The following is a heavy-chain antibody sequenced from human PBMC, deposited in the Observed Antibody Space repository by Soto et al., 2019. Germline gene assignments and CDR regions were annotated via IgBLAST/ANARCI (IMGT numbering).Heavy chain of an antibody. CDR2: ISGSGGST. V-gene: IGHV3-23*01. D-gene: IGHD6-13*01. CDR3: APRVPAAGNY. CDR1: GLTFSSYA. J-gene: IGHJ4*02. Sequence: EVQLLESGGGLVQPGGSLRLSCAASGLTFSSYAMSWGRQAPGKGLEWVSAISGSGGSTYYADSVKGRFTISRDNSKNTLYLQMNSLRAADTAVYYCAPRVPAAGNYWGQGTLVTVSS.